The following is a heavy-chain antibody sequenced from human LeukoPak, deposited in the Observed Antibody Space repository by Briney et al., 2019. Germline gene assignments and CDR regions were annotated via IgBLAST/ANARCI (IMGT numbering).Heavy chain of an antibody. CDR3: AKRQLGHIDY. CDR1: GFTFSSYG. Sequence: GGSLRLSCSASGFTFSSYGMHWVRQAPGKGLEWVAVVWYDGINKYYADSVKGRFTISRDNSKNTLYLQMNSLRAEDTAVYYCAKRQLGHIDYWGQGTLVIVSS. V-gene: IGHV3-30*02. D-gene: IGHD6-6*01. J-gene: IGHJ4*02. CDR2: VWYDGINK.